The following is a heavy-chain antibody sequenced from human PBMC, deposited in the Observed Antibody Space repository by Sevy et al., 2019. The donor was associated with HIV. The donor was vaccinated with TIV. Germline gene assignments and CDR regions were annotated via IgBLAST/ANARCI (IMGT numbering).Heavy chain of an antibody. Sequence: SETLSLTCTVSGGSISSSSYYRGWIRQPPGKGLEWIGSIYYSGSTYYNPSLKSRVTISVDTSKNQFSLKLSSVTAADTAVYYCARAYCGGDCYYDAFDIWGQGTMVTVSS. D-gene: IGHD2-21*02. CDR1: GGSISSSSYY. CDR3: ARAYCGGDCYYDAFDI. V-gene: IGHV4-39*01. J-gene: IGHJ3*02. CDR2: IYYSGST.